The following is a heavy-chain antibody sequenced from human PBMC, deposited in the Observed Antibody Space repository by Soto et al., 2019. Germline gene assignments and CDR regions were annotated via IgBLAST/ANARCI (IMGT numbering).Heavy chain of an antibody. CDR1: GFTFSSYA. V-gene: IGHV3-23*01. CDR3: TKVPAPIFTGYGYYFDY. CDR2: ISGSGGST. D-gene: IGHD3-9*01. Sequence: EVQLLESGGGLVQPGGSLRLSCAASGFTFSSYAMSWVRQAPGKGLEWVSAISGSGGSTYYADSVKGRFTITRDNSKNTLYLQKNSLRTEDTAVYYCTKVPAPIFTGYGYYFDYWGQGTLVTVSS. J-gene: IGHJ4*02.